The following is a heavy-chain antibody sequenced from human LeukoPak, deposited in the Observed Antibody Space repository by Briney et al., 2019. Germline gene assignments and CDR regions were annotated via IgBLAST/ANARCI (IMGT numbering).Heavy chain of an antibody. V-gene: IGHV3-21*04. D-gene: IGHD1-14*01. J-gene: IGHJ4*02. CDR1: GFTFGGFN. Sequence: GGSLRLSCAASGFTFGGFNMNCVRQAPGLGLEWVASISSSSSYIYNADSVKGRFTISRDNAKNSLYLQMRSLRAEDTAVYYCARDGAGHYFDYWGQGTLVTVSS. CDR3: ARDGAGHYFDY. CDR2: ISSSSSYI.